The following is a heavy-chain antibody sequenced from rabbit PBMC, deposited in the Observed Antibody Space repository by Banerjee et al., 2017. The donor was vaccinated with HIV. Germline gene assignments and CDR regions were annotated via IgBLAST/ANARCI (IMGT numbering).Heavy chain of an antibody. CDR3: ARYVAGRGDYDL. V-gene: IGHV1S40*01. J-gene: IGHJ4*01. CDR1: GFFFSSNA. CDR2: IYNGDGNT. Sequence: QSLEESGGDLVKPGASLTLTCTASGFFFSSNAMYWVRQAPGKGLEWIAAIYNGDGNTYYANWVKGRFTISKTSSTTVTLEMTSLTAADTATYFCARYVAGRGDYDLWGPGTLVT. D-gene: IGHD8-1*01.